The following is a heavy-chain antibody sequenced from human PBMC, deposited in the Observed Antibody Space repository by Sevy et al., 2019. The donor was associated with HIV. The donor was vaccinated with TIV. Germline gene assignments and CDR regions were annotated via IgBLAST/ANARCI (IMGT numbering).Heavy chain of an antibody. Sequence: GGSLRLSCAASGFTFSSYWMSWVRQAPGKGLEWVANIKQDGSEKYYVDSVKGRFTISRDNAKNSLYLQMNSLRAEDTAVYYCATAKGVSTDYDDYYYYGMDVWGQGTTVTVSS. D-gene: IGHD3-3*01. CDR1: GFTFSSYW. CDR2: IKQDGSEK. J-gene: IGHJ6*02. CDR3: ATAKGVSTDYDDYYYYGMDV. V-gene: IGHV3-7*01.